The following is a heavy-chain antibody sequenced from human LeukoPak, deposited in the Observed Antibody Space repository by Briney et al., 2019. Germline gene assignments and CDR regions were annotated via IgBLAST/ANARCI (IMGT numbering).Heavy chain of an antibody. V-gene: IGHV4-34*01. CDR1: GGSFSGYY. CDR3: ASGRAPGVTAADRDY. CDR2: INHSGST. D-gene: IGHD6-13*01. J-gene: IGHJ4*02. Sequence: PSETLSLTCAVYGGSFSGYYWSWIRQPPGKGLEWMGEINHSGSTNYNPSLKSRVTISVDTSKNQLSLKLSSVTAADTAVYYCASGRAPGVTAADRDYWGQGTLVTVSS.